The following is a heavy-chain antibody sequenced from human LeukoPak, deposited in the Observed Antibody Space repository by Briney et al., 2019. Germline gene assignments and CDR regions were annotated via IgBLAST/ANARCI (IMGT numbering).Heavy chain of an antibody. D-gene: IGHD6-19*01. CDR1: GFTFSSYW. CDR2: IKQDGSEK. J-gene: IGHJ4*02. CDR3: ARGGGAVADSFDY. V-gene: IGHV3-7*01. Sequence: QPGGSLRLSCAASGFTFSSYWMSWVRQAPGKGLEWVANIKQDGSEKNYVDSVKGRFTISRDNAKNSLYLQMNSLRAEDTAVYYCARGGGAVADSFDYWGQGTLVTVSS.